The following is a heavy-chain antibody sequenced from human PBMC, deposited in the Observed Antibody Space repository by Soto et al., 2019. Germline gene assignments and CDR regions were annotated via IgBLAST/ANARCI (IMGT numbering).Heavy chain of an antibody. D-gene: IGHD2-21*01. J-gene: IGHJ4*02. CDR3: ATWAGLVLYRGFIGPLAF. CDR1: GSTFSKRS. Sequence: QVHLVQSGAEVKKPGSSVKISCRASGSTFSKRSITWVRQAPGQGFEWMGGITPAFGTTNFARKFQGRLTITGDEPTTTAYLELSRLTSQPRAVYHCATWAGLVLYRGFIGPLAFWGEGTLVTVSS. V-gene: IGHV1-69*01. CDR2: ITPAFGTT.